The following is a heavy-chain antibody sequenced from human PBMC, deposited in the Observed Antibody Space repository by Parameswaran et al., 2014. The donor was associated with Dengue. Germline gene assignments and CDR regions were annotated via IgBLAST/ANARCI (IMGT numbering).Heavy chain of an antibody. CDR3: AVEYKWLPPRNYYYYGMDV. V-gene: IGHV1-69*01. CDR2: IIPIYDTP. J-gene: IGHJ6*02. Sequence: ISNARLGATGPWQGLEWMGGIIPIYDTPNYVQKFQGRVTISADESTSTAYMELSSLRSEDTAVYYCAVEYKWLPPRNYYYYGMDVWGQGTTVTVSS. D-gene: IGHD3-22*01. CDR1: ISNA.